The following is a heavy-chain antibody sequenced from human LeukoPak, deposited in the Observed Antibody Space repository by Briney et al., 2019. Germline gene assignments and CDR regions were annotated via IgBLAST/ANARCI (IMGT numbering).Heavy chain of an antibody. CDR1: GFTFSTYG. D-gene: IGHD6-19*01. J-gene: IGHJ4*02. Sequence: PGGSLRLSCAASGFTFSTYGMHWVRQAPGKGLEWVAIISYDGSNKFYIDSVKGRFTISRDNSKNTVYLQMNSLRGEDTAVYYCAKDRGNSGWYFDYWGQGALVTVSS. V-gene: IGHV3-30*18. CDR2: ISYDGSNK. CDR3: AKDRGNSGWYFDY.